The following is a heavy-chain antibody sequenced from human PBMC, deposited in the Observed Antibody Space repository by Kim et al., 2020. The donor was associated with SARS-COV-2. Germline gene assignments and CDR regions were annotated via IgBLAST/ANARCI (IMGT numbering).Heavy chain of an antibody. CDR2: ISSSSSYT. Sequence: GGSLRLSCAASGFTFSDYYMSWIRQAPGKGLEWVSYISSSSSYTNYADSVKGRFTISRDNAKNSLYLQMNSLRAEDTAVYYCARDVLQGIAAAGSRWFDPWGQGTLVTVSS. D-gene: IGHD6-13*01. J-gene: IGHJ5*02. CDR3: ARDVLQGIAAAGSRWFDP. V-gene: IGHV3-11*05. CDR1: GFTFSDYY.